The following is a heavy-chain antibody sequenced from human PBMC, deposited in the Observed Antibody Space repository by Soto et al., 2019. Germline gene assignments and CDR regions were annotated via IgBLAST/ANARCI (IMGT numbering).Heavy chain of an antibody. CDR3: ARDDAICSSTSCFDWFDP. V-gene: IGHV4-31*03. Sequence: PSETLSLTCTVSGGSISSGGYYWSWIRQHPGKGLEWIGYIYYSGSTYYNPSLKSRVTISVDTSKNQFSLKLSSVTAADTAVYYCARDDAICSSTSCFDWFDPWGQGTLVTVSS. CDR1: GGSISSGGYY. CDR2: IYYSGST. J-gene: IGHJ5*02. D-gene: IGHD2-2*01.